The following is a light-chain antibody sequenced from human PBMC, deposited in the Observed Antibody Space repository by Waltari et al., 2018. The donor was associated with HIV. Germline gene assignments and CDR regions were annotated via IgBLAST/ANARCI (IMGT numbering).Light chain of an antibody. CDR2: DVT. V-gene: IGLV2-8*01. CDR1: SSDIGAYNY. Sequence: QSALTQPPSASGSPGQSVTISCTGTSSDIGAYNYVAWYQQYPGKAPKLRIYDVTKRPSGVPDRFSGSKSGNTASLTVSGLQAEDEADYYCASHAGSKDVFGGGTKLTVL. CDR3: ASHAGSKDV. J-gene: IGLJ2*01.